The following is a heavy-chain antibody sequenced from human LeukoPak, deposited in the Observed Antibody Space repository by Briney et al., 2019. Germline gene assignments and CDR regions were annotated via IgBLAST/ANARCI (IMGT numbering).Heavy chain of an antibody. CDR2: ISSDSTYI. CDR1: GFTFSTYR. D-gene: IGHD3/OR15-3a*01. J-gene: IGHJ6*02. V-gene: IGHV3-21*01. Sequence: PGGSLRLSCAASGFTFSTYRMTSVRQAPGKGLGWVSSISSDSTYIFYADSLKGRFTISRDNAKNSLYLQMISLRAEDAAVYYCARVAFGLYVMDVWGQGTTVTVSS. CDR3: ARVAFGLYVMDV.